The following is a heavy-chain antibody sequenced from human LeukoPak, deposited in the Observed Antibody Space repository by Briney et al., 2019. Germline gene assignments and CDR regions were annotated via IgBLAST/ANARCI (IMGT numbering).Heavy chain of an antibody. CDR3: ARDAYSSGWYLYYGMDV. V-gene: IGHV3-21*01. CDR2: ISSSSSYI. CDR1: GFTFSSYS. J-gene: IGHJ6*04. Sequence: GGSLRLSCAASGFTFSSYSMNWVRQAPGKGLECVSSISSSSSYIYYADSVKGRFTVSRDNAKNSLYLQMNSLRAEDTAVYYCARDAYSSGWYLYYGMDVWGKGTTVTVSS. D-gene: IGHD6-19*01.